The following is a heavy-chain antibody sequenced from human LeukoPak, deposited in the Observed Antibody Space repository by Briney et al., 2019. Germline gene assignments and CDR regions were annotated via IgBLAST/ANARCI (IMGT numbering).Heavy chain of an antibody. CDR3: ASRLTYYYDGSGFFY. V-gene: IGHV3-74*01. CDR1: GFTFSSYW. J-gene: IGHJ4*02. Sequence: GGSLRLSCAASGFTFSSYWMHWVRQAPGKGLVWVSRINSDGSSTSYADSVKGRFTISRDNAKNTLYLQMNSLRAGDTAVYYCASRLTYYYDGSGFFYWGRGPLVPVSS. D-gene: IGHD3-22*01. CDR2: INSDGSST.